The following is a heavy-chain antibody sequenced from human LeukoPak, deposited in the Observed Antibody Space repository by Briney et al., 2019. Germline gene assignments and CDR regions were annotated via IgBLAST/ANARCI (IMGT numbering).Heavy chain of an antibody. D-gene: IGHD4-17*01. V-gene: IGHV3-23*01. CDR1: GFTFSSYA. CDR3: ARHLYGDPTAYYYGMDV. CDR2: VSGSGGST. J-gene: IGHJ6*02. Sequence: PGGSLRLPCAASGFTFSSYAMHWVRQAPGKGLEWVSAVSGSGGSTYSADSVKDRFTISRDNSKNTLYLQINSLRAEDTAVYYCARHLYGDPTAYYYGMDVWGQGTTVTVSS.